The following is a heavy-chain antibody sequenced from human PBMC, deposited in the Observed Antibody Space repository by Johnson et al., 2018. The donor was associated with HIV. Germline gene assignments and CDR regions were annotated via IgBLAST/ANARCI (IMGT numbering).Heavy chain of an antibody. J-gene: IGHJ3*02. CDR3: ARDHNANWFARDI. Sequence: QEQLVESGGGVVQPGGSLRLSCAASGFTFSSYGMHWVRQAPGKGLEWVAFIRYDGSNKYYADSVKGRFTISRDNSKNTLYLQMNSLRAEDTAVYYCARDHNANWFARDIWGQGTMVTVSS. CDR2: IRYDGSNK. D-gene: IGHD1-1*01. V-gene: IGHV3-30*02. CDR1: GFTFSSYG.